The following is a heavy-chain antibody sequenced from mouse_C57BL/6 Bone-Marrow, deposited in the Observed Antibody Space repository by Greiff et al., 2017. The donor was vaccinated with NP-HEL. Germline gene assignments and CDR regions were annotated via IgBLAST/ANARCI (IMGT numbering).Heavy chain of an antibody. J-gene: IGHJ1*03. CDR3: TREYYGSSYDWYFDV. CDR1: GFTFSSYA. D-gene: IGHD1-1*01. V-gene: IGHV5-9-1*02. CDR2: ISSGGDYI. Sequence: EVQRVESGEGLVKPGGSLKLSCAASGFTFSSYAMSWVRQTPEKRLEWVAYISSGGDYIYYADTVKGRFTISRDNARNTLYLQMSSLKSEDTAMYYCTREYYGSSYDWYFDVWGTGTTVTVSS.